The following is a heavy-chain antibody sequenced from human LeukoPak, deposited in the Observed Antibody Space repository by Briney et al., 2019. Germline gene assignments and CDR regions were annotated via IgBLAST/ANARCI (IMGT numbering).Heavy chain of an antibody. J-gene: IGHJ6*03. CDR2: ISNSGGST. V-gene: IGHV3-23*01. CDR1: GFTFSSYA. CDR3: AGKAEWRSGLIYYYYMDV. D-gene: IGHD3-3*01. Sequence: PGGSLRLSCAASGFTFSSYAMSWVRQAPGKGXEWVSGISNSGGSTYYADSVKGRFTVSRDNSKNTLYLQMNSLRAEDTAVYYCAGKAEWRSGLIYYYYMDVWGKGTTVTVSS.